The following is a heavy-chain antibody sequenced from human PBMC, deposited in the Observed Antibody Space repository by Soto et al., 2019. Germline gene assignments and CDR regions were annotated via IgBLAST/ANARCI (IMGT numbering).Heavy chain of an antibody. CDR2: IDQSGST. CDR1: GPSFSGYY. V-gene: IGHV4-34*01. J-gene: IGHJ4*02. CDR3: ARNDYGDFRPVY. Sequence: TSETLSLTWAVYGPSFSGYYWSWIRQAPGKGLEWIGEIDQSGSTHYNPSLKSRVTISIDPSRKEFYLKVSSVTAADTALYYCARNDYGDFRPVYWGQGALVTVSS. D-gene: IGHD4-17*01.